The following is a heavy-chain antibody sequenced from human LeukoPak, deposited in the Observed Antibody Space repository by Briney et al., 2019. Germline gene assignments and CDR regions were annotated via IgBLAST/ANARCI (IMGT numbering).Heavy chain of an antibody. J-gene: IGHJ3*02. D-gene: IGHD1-1*01. Sequence: GGSLRLSCGASGFTFTSYGMHWVRQAPGKGLEWVAVIWYDGSHKYYVDSVRGRFTISRDNSENTLHLQMNSLRAEDTAVYYCAREWETATPSAFDIWGQGTMVTVSS. CDR3: AREWETATPSAFDI. CDR1: GFTFTSYG. V-gene: IGHV3-33*01. CDR2: IWYDGSHK.